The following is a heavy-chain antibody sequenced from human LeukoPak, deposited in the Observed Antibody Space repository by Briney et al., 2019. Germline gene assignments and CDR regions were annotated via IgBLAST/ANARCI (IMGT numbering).Heavy chain of an antibody. CDR2: IYTSGST. J-gene: IGHJ3*02. D-gene: IGHD5-18*01. CDR3: ARAAEWLPPADAFDI. CDR1: GGSISSGSYY. Sequence: SETLSLTCTVSGGSISSGSYYWSWIRQPAGKGLEWIGRIYTSGSTNYNPSLKSRVTISVDTSKNQFSLKLSSVTAADTVVYYCARAAEWLPPADAFDIWGQGTMVTVSS. V-gene: IGHV4-61*02.